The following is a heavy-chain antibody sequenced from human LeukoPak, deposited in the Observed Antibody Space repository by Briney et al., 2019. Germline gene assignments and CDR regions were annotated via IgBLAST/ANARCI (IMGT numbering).Heavy chain of an antibody. CDR3: AREVFGVDYYYYMDV. J-gene: IGHJ6*03. CDR1: GGSISSGGYS. Sequence: SETLSLTCAVSGGSISSGGYSWSWIRQPPGKGLEWIGYMHYSGSTNYTPSLKSRVTISIDTSKNQFSLKLSSVSTADTAVYYCAREVFGVDYYYYMDVWGQGTTVIVSS. V-gene: IGHV4-61*08. CDR2: MHYSGST. D-gene: IGHD3-3*01.